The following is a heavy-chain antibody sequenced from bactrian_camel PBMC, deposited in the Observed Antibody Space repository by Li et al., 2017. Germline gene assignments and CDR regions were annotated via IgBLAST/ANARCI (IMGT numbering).Heavy chain of an antibody. CDR2: ISGGGGTT. D-gene: IGHD3*01. Sequence: VQLVESGGGLVQPGGSLRLSCAASGFTFLTYAMIWVRQAPGKGLEWISAISGGGGTTYYADSVKGRFTISRDNAKNTLYLQLNSLKTEDTAMYYCGRGFSKGLGPNCQYNFSGRGPRSPSP. CDR1: GFTFLTYA. V-gene: IGHV3S31*01. J-gene: IGHJ4*01.